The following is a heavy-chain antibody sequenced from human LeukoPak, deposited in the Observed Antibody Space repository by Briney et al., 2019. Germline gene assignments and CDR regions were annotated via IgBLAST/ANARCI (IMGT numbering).Heavy chain of an antibody. CDR3: ARDAVYSSSWQYY. CDR2: IWYDGSNK. D-gene: IGHD6-13*01. Sequence: GGSLRLSRAASGFTFSSYGMHWVRQAPGKGLEWVGVIWYDGSNKYYADSVKGRFTISRNNSKNTLYLQMNSLRAEDTAVYYCARDAVYSSSWQYYWGQGTLVTVSS. CDR1: GFTFSSYG. V-gene: IGHV3-33*01. J-gene: IGHJ4*02.